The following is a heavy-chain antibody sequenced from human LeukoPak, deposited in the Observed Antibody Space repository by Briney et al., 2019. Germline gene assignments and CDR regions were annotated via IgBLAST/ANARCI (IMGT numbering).Heavy chain of an antibody. CDR1: GLTFSSYG. J-gene: IGHJ5*02. CDR3: AKGGCSSTTCYLANP. Sequence: GGSLGLSCAASGLTFSSYGMHWVRQAPGKGLEWVAVISYDGTIRNYADSVKGRFTISRDNSKNTLYLQMNSLTAEDTALYYCAKGGCSSTTCYLANPWGQGTLVTVSS. CDR2: ISYDGTIR. D-gene: IGHD2-2*01. V-gene: IGHV3-30*18.